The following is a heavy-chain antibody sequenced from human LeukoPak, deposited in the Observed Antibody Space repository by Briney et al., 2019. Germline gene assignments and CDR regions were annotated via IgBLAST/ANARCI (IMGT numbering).Heavy chain of an antibody. D-gene: IGHD6-19*01. CDR1: GFTFSTYA. V-gene: IGHV1-18*01. Sequence: ASVKVSCKASGFTFSTYAISWVRQAPGQGLEWMGWISAYNGSTDYAQKLQGRVTMTTDTSTSTAYMELRSLRSDDTAVYYCARVGGLWLETIPHFDYWGQGTLVTVSS. CDR3: ARVGGLWLETIPHFDY. CDR2: ISAYNGST. J-gene: IGHJ4*02.